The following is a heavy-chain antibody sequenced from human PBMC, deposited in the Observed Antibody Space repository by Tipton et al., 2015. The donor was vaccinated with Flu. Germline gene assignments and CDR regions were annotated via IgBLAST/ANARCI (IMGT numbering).Heavy chain of an antibody. CDR1: GGSISSHY. Sequence: TLSLTCTVSGGSISSHYWSWIRQPPGKGLEWIGYIYYSGSISYNPSLKSRVTISVDTSKNQFSLKLSSVTAADTAVCYCAREGGDAFDIWGQGTMVTVSS. J-gene: IGHJ3*02. CDR2: IYYSGSI. D-gene: IGHD3-16*01. CDR3: AREGGDAFDI. V-gene: IGHV4-59*11.